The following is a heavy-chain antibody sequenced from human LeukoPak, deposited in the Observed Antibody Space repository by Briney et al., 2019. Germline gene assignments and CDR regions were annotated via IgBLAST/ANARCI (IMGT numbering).Heavy chain of an antibody. Sequence: GRSLRLSCAASGFTFSSYAMHWVRQAPGKGLEWVAVISYDGSNKYYADSVKGRFTISRDNSKNTLYLQMNSLRAEDTAVYYCARGGGLTGASECDYWGQGTLVTVSS. CDR3: ARGGGLTGASECDY. CDR1: GFTFSSYA. J-gene: IGHJ4*02. V-gene: IGHV3-30*04. CDR2: ISYDGSNK. D-gene: IGHD3-9*01.